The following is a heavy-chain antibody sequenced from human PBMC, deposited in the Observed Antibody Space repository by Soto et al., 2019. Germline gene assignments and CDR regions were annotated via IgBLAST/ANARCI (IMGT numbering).Heavy chain of an antibody. CDR2: ISTYKGNT. CDR1: GYTFTSYG. J-gene: IGHJ4*02. CDR3: ATRSPAFDY. Sequence: VQLVQSGPEVKKPGASVKVSCKTSGYTFTSYGIAWVRQAPGQGLEWMGWISTYKGNTNYAQKFQGRVTMTTDTSTSTGYMELRSLRSDDTAVYYCATRSPAFDYWGQGTLVTVSS. V-gene: IGHV1-18*01.